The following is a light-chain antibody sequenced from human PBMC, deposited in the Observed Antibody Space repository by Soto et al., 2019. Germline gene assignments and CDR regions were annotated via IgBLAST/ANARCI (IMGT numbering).Light chain of an antibody. J-gene: IGKJ1*01. V-gene: IGKV3-15*01. CDR3: QQYNYLPRT. CDR1: QSVSNN. Sequence: QSLGALSLYQGARATLSCRASQSVSNNYLAWYQQKPGQAPRLLIYGASSRATGVPARFSGTRSGTEFTLTISSLQSEDFALYYCQQYNYLPRTFGQGTNVDIK. CDR2: GAS.